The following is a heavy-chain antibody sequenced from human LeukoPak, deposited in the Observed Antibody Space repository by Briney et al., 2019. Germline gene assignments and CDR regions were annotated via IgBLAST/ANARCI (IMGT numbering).Heavy chain of an antibody. V-gene: IGHV3-23*01. J-gene: IGHJ4*02. CDR3: AKDSKYSYGSSDY. Sequence: GGSLRLSCAASGFTFSSYAMSWVRQAPGKGLEWVSAISGSGGSTYYADSAKGRFTISRDNSKNTLYLQMNSLRAEDTAVYYCAKDSKYSYGSSDYWGQGTLVTVSS. CDR1: GFTFSSYA. CDR2: ISGSGGST. D-gene: IGHD5-18*01.